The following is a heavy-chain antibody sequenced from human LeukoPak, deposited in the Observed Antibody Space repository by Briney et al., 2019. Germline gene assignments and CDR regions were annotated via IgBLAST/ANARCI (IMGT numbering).Heavy chain of an antibody. D-gene: IGHD5-18*01. J-gene: IGHJ6*02. CDR2: IWYDGSNA. V-gene: IGHV3-33*06. CDR3: AKTGPNTYGRIYYGMDV. CDR1: GFTFSTYG. Sequence: GRSLRLACATSGFTFSTYGMHWVRQAPGKGLEWVANIWYDGSNANYADSVKGRVTISRDNSKNTLYLQMNSLRAEDTAVYYCAKTGPNTYGRIYYGMDVWGQGTTVTVSS.